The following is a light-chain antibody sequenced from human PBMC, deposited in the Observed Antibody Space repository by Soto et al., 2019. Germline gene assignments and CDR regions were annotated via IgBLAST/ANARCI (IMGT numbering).Light chain of an antibody. V-gene: IGKV1-5*01. CDR3: QQSYTTSWT. Sequence: DIQMTQSPSTLPASVGDRVTLTCRASQSLNTRLAWYQQRPGKAPKLLIYDASTLQSGVPSRFSVSGSGTDFTLTISSLQPEDCATYYCQQSYTTSWTFGQGTKVDIK. CDR1: QSLNTR. CDR2: DAS. J-gene: IGKJ1*01.